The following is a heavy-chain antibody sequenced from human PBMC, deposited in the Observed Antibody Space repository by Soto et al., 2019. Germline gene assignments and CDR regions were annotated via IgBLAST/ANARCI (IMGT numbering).Heavy chain of an antibody. J-gene: IGHJ4*02. D-gene: IGHD3-10*01. CDR2: IHYSGST. CDR1: GGSISIGTDY. Sequence: PSETLSLTCDVSGGSISIGTDYWGWIRQPPGKGLEWIGNIHYSGSTNYNPSLKSRLSISVDTSKNQFSLKLSSVTAADTAMYYCARRHSHDFYGKDIYVPWGQGTQVTVSS. V-gene: IGHV4-39*01. CDR3: ARRHSHDFYGKDIYVP.